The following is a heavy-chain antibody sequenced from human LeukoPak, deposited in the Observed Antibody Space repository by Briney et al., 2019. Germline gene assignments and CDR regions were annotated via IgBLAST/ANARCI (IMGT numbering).Heavy chain of an antibody. J-gene: IGHJ5*02. D-gene: IGHD2-2*01. CDR2: MNPNSGNT. CDR1: GYTFTSYD. V-gene: IGHV1-8*01. CDR3: ARGLEFCSSTSCYYTDP. Sequence: ASVKVSCKASGYTFTSYDINWVRQATGQGLEWMGWMNPNSGNTGYAQKFQGRVTMTRNTSISTAYMELSSLRSEDTAVYYCARGLEFCSSTSCYYTDPWGQGTLVTVS.